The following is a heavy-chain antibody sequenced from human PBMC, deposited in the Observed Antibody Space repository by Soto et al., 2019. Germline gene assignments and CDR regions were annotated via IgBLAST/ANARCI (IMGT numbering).Heavy chain of an antibody. Sequence: QLQLQESGPGLVKPSETLSLTCTVSGGSISSSSYHWGWIRQPPGKGLEWIGSIYYSGSTYYNPSLKSRVTISVDTSKNQFSLKLSSVTAADTAVYYCARMSYGDYVQWYFDLWGRGTLVTVSS. CDR3: ARMSYGDYVQWYFDL. V-gene: IGHV4-39*01. J-gene: IGHJ2*01. CDR1: GGSISSSSYH. CDR2: IYYSGST. D-gene: IGHD4-17*01.